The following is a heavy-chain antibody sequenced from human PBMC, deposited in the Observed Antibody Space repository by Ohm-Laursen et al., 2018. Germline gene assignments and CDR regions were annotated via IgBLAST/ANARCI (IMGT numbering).Heavy chain of an antibody. CDR2: INHSRST. J-gene: IGHJ5*02. Sequence: PSDTLSLTCAVYGGPFSGYYWNWIRQPPGKGLEWIGEINHSRSTKYNSSFKSRVTISVDTSKNQFSLKLSSVTAADTAVYYCARGLWWFDPWGQGTLVTVSS. V-gene: IGHV4-34*01. CDR1: GGPFSGYY. CDR3: ARGLWWFDP.